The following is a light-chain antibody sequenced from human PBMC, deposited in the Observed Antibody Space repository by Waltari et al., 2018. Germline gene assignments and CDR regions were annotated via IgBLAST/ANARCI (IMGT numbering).Light chain of an antibody. V-gene: IGLV1-40*01. J-gene: IGLJ2*01. CDR3: QSYDSSLSGSRV. CDR2: GNR. CDR1: SSNIGAGYD. Sequence: QSVLTQPPSVSGATGQRVTISCTGSSSNIGAGYDVHWYQQLPGTAPKLHISGNRNRPAGVPDLFSGSKSGTSASLAITGLQAEDEADYYCQSYDSSLSGSRVFGGGTKLTVL.